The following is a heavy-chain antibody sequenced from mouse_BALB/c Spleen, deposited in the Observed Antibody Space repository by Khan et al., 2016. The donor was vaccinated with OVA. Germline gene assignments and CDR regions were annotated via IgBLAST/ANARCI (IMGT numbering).Heavy chain of an antibody. J-gene: IGHJ2*01. CDR2: INPTSGYT. CDR3: TRDRIDY. V-gene: IGHV1-7*01. Sequence: QVQLQQSGAELAKTWASVKMSCKASGYTFTTYWMHWVKQRPGQGLEWIGYINPTSGYTDYNEKFKDRATLSADKSSSTAYMQLSSLTSEDSAVYYCTRDRIDYWGQGTTLTVSS. CDR1: GYTFTTYW.